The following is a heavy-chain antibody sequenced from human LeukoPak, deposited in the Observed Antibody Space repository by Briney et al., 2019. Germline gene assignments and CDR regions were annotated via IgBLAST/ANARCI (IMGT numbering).Heavy chain of an antibody. D-gene: IGHD1-1*01. CDR2: ISSYNGNT. CDR1: GYTFSSDG. V-gene: IGHV1-18*01. Sequence: ASVRVSCKASGYTFSSDGISWVRQAPGQGLEWMGWISSYNGNTKYAEKLQGRVTMTTDTSTSTAYMELRSLRSDDTAVYYCARVQLERSGEPFDYWGQGTLVTVSS. J-gene: IGHJ4*02. CDR3: ARVQLERSGEPFDY.